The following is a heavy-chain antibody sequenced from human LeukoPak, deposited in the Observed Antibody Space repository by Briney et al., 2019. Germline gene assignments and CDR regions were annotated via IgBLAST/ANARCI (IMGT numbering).Heavy chain of an antibody. D-gene: IGHD3-10*01. CDR2: ISQNGDNT. CDR1: GFSFSRYV. V-gene: IGHV3-64D*06. Sequence: SGGSLRLSCSVSGFSFSRYVLHWVRQAPGKGLESVSGISQNGDNTYYADSVKGRFTISKDNSENTLYLQMNSLRPEDTAVYYSMNPILTGSGRWGRGPLV. CDR3: MNPILTGSGR. J-gene: IGHJ4*02.